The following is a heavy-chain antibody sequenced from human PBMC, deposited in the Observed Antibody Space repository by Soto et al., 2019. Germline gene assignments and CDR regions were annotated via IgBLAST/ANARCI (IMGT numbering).Heavy chain of an antibody. V-gene: IGHV1-18*04. D-gene: IGHD2-15*01. CDR3: ARTWSGGKRRQYYYGMDV. CDR1: GYTFTSYG. J-gene: IGHJ6*02. Sequence: VASVKVSCKASGYTFTSYGISWVRQAPGQGLEWMSWITVYNGITNYAQNLQGRVTMTTDTSTSTVYMELRSLRSDDTAVYYCARTWSGGKRRQYYYGMDVWGQGTTVTVSS. CDR2: ITVYNGIT.